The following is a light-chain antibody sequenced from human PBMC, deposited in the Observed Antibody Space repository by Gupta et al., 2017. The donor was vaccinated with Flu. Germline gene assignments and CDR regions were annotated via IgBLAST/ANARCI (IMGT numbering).Light chain of an antibody. CDR1: NIGFRS. V-gene: IGLV3-21*02. CDR3: QVWDNNSEHPVM. J-gene: IGLJ3*02. Sequence: SYALTQPPSVSVAPGQTARMTCEGNNIGFRSVNWYQQKAGQAPVLVIYDDRDRPSGIPEGFSCSKSGNTATLTISRVEAGDEADYYCQVWDNNSEHPVMFGGGTKLTVL. CDR2: DDR.